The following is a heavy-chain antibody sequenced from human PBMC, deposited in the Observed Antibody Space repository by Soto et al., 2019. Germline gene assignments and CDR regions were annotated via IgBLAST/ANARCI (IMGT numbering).Heavy chain of an antibody. J-gene: IGHJ4*02. CDR2: ISAYNGNT. Sequence: GASVKVSCKASGYTFTSYGISWVRQAPGQGLEWMGWISAYNGNTNYAQKLQGRVTMTTDTSTSTAYMELRSLRSDDTAVYYCARDSKQEARYYFDYWGQGTLVTVSS. V-gene: IGHV1-18*01. CDR1: GYTFTSYG. CDR3: ARDSKQEARYYFDY. D-gene: IGHD2-2*01.